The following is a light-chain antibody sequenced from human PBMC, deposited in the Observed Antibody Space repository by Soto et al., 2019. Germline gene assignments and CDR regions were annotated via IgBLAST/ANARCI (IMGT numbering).Light chain of an antibody. CDR3: QQYNDYSPWT. V-gene: IGKV1-5*01. J-gene: IGKJ1*01. CDR1: QSISKW. CDR2: DAS. Sequence: DIQMTQSPSTLSASLGDRVTITCRASQSISKWLSWYQQKPGKAPNLLIYDASNLESGVRSRFSGSGYGTEFTLTISSLQPDDFATYSCQQYNDYSPWTFGQGTKVDIK.